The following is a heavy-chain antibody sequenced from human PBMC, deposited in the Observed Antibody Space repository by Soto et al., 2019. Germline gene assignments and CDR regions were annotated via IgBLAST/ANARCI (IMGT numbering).Heavy chain of an antibody. CDR3: ARGSTDSYPGSRNFDF. Sequence: EGQLLESGGDLVQPGGSLRLSCVASGITFSSRAMGWVRQAPGEGLEGVSVITDSGGDTKYADSVRRRFTMSRDNSKNTLYLEMSSLSAEDSAVYYCARGSTDSYPGSRNFDFWGRGTLVTVSS. V-gene: IGHV3-23*01. CDR1: GITFSSRA. CDR2: ITDSGGDT. D-gene: IGHD3-10*01. J-gene: IGHJ4*02.